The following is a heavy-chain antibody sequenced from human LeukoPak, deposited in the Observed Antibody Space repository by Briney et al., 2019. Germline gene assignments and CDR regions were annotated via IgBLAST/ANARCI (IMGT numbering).Heavy chain of an antibody. V-gene: IGHV3-30*18. Sequence: PGRSLRLSCAASEFTFSSYAIHWVRQAPGKGLEWVALVSNDGGDQYYAASVKGRFTISRDNSKNTLYLQMNSLRGEDTGVYYCAKAHLLDWLLPFDYWGQGTLVTVSS. J-gene: IGHJ4*02. CDR1: EFTFSSYA. CDR2: VSNDGGDQ. D-gene: IGHD3/OR15-3a*01. CDR3: AKAHLLDWLLPFDY.